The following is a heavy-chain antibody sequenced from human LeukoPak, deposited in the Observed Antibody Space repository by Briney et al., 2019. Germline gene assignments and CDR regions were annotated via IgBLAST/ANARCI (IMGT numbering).Heavy chain of an antibody. CDR3: ARVGDINYFDY. Sequence: GGSLRLSCAASGFTFSSYAMHWVRQAPGKGLEYVSAISRNGDNTYYANSVTGRLTISRDNSKNTLYLQMGSLRADDMAMYYCARVGDINYFDYWGQGTLVTVSS. J-gene: IGHJ4*02. V-gene: IGHV3-64*01. CDR2: ISRNGDNT. CDR1: GFTFSSYA. D-gene: IGHD3-10*01.